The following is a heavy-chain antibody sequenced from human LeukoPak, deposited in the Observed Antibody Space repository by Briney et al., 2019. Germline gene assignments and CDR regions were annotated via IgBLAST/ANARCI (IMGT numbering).Heavy chain of an antibody. V-gene: IGHV4-34*01. CDR2: INHSGST. CDR1: GGSFSGYY. CDR3: ARHMTTVTKGYFDL. Sequence: SETLSLTCAVYGGSFSGYYWSWIRQPPGKGLEWIGEINHSGSTNYNPSLKSRVTISVDTSKNQFSLKLSSVTAADTAMYYCARHMTTVTKGYFDLWGRGTLVTVSS. J-gene: IGHJ2*01. D-gene: IGHD4-17*01.